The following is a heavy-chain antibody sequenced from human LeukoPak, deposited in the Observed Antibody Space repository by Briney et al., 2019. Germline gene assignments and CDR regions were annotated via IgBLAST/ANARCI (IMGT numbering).Heavy chain of an antibody. CDR2: MYYSGST. J-gene: IGHJ4*02. Sequence: SETLSLTCTVSGDSVRSFHWSWIRQPPGKGLEWIGHMYYSGSTNYNPSLKSRVSMSVDTSKNQFSLKLSSVTAAGTAVYYCARRYYYDSSGYYYHYDYWGQGTLVTVSS. CDR1: GDSVRSFH. D-gene: IGHD3-22*01. V-gene: IGHV4-59*08. CDR3: ARRYYYDSSGYYYHYDY.